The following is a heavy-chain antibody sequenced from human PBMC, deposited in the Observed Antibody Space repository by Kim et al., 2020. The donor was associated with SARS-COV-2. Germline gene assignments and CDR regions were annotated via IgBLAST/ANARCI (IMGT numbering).Heavy chain of an antibody. V-gene: IGHV4-34*01. J-gene: IGHJ4*02. D-gene: IGHD3-3*01. CDR3: ARIFAFTGGYTAHYFDF. Sequence: LKSRVTTSVDTSKKQFSLKLTSVTAADTAVYYCARIFAFTGGYTAHYFDFWGQGTLVTVSS.